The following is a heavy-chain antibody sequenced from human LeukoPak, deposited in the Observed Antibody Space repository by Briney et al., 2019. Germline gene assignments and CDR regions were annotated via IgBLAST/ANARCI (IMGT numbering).Heavy chain of an antibody. Sequence: PGGSLRLSRAASKFTFSSYGMHWVRQAPGKGLEWVAVISYDGSNKYYADSVRGRFTISRDNAKNSLYLQMNSLRAEDTAMYYCARDHGGEWLASVAFDVWGQGTMVTVSS. CDR2: ISYDGSNK. J-gene: IGHJ3*01. D-gene: IGHD3-3*01. CDR1: KFTFSSYG. CDR3: ARDHGGEWLASVAFDV. V-gene: IGHV3-30*03.